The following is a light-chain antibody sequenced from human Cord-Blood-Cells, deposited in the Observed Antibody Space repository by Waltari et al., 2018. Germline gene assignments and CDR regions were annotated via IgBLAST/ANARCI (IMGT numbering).Light chain of an antibody. CDR3: AAWDDSLNGPV. CDR2: SNK. V-gene: IGLV1-44*01. Sequence: QSVLTQPPSASGTPGQRVTISCSGSSSNLGSTTVNWYQQRPGTSPNLLHYSNKQRPSGVPDRFSGSKSGTSASLAISGLQSEDEAEYYCAAWDDSLNGPVFGGGTKLTVL. J-gene: IGLJ3*02. CDR1: SSNLGSTT.